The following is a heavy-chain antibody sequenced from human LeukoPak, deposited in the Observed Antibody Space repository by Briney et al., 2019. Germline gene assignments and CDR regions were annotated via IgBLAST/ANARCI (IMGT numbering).Heavy chain of an antibody. V-gene: IGHV4-59*08. D-gene: IGHD2/OR15-2a*01. CDR2: MYYNGNT. Sequence: SETLSLTCTVSGGSISGYYWTWIRQPPGKGLEWIGYMYYNGNTYYNPSLKSRVTMSIDTSKNQFSLKLSSVTAADTALYYCSRASSTSFYDFWGQGTLVTVSS. CDR3: SRASSTSFYDF. J-gene: IGHJ4*02. CDR1: GGSISGYY.